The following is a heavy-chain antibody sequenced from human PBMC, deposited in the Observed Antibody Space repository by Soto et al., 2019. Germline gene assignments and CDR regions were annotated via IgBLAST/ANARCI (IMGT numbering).Heavy chain of an antibody. J-gene: IGHJ4*02. CDR3: TRTITALPGDDY. Sequence: EVQLVESGGGLVQPGGSLRLSCVASGFTLSSSWMGWVRQAPGKGLEWLANIKQDGSENYYVDSVKGRFTISRDNAKNSLYLQMNSLRAEDTALYYCTRTITALPGDDYWGQGTLVTVSS. D-gene: IGHD1-20*01. V-gene: IGHV3-7*01. CDR2: IKQDGSEN. CDR1: GFTLSSSW.